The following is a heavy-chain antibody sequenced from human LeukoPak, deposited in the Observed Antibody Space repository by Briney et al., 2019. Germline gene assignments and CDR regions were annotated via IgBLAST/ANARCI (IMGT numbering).Heavy chain of an antibody. D-gene: IGHD1-26*01. CDR2: ISSSSSYI. CDR3: ARVRYSGSYLEYFQH. CDR1: GFTFSSYS. J-gene: IGHJ1*01. Sequence: GGSLRLSCAASGFTFSSYSMNWVRQAPGKGLEWVSSISSSSSYIYYADSVKGRFTISRDNAKNSLYLQMNSLRAEDTAVYYCARVRYSGSYLEYFQHWGQGTLVTVSS. V-gene: IGHV3-21*01.